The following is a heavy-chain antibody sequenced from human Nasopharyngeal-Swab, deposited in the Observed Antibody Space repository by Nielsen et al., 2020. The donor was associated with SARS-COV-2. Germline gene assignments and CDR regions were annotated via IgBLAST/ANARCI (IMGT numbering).Heavy chain of an antibody. V-gene: IGHV5-10-1*01. Sequence: GESLKISCKGSGYSFTSYWVSWVRQMPGKGLEWMGRIDPSDSYTNYSPSFQGHVTISADKSISTAYPQWSSLKASDTAMYYCARHWSDPGNWFDPWGQGTLVTVSS. CDR3: ARHWSDPGNWFDP. CDR1: GYSFTSYW. CDR2: IDPSDSYT. J-gene: IGHJ5*02.